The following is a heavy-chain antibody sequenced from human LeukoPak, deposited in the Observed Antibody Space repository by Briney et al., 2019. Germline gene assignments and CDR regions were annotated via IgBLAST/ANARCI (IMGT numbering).Heavy chain of an antibody. CDR3: AKDLEVDDNTKRSFDY. CDR2: TSGDEDST. CDR1: GLTFKNFA. D-gene: IGHD2/OR15-2a*01. J-gene: IGHJ4*02. V-gene: IGHV3-23*01. Sequence: GGSLRLSCAASGLTFKNFAMSWVRQAPGKGLEWLAVTSGDEDSTHYADSVRGHFVISTDNSKNTLFLHMNSLRAEDTAMYYCAKDLEVDDNTKRSFDYWGQGTLVTVSS.